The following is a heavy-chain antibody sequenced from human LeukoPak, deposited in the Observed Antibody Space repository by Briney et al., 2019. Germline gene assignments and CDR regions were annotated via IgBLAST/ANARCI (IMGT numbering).Heavy chain of an antibody. J-gene: IGHJ6*04. CDR3: AREEGYYGSGSWDYGMDV. V-gene: IGHV1-3*01. D-gene: IGHD3-10*01. CDR1: GYTFTSYA. Sequence: ASVKVSCKASGYTFTSYAMHWVRQAPGQRLEWMGWINAGNGNTKYSQKFQGRVTITRDTSASTAYVELSSLRSEDTAVYYCAREEGYYGSGSWDYGMDVWGKGTTVTVSS. CDR2: INAGNGNT.